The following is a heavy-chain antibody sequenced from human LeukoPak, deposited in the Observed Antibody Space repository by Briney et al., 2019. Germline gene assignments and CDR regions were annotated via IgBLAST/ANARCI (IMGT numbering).Heavy chain of an antibody. CDR2: IYYSGST. CDR3: ATQAYYYYYMDV. CDR1: GGSISSSSYY. Sequence: SETLSLTCTVSGGSISSSSYYWGWTRQPPGKGLEWIGSIYYSGSTYYNPSLKSRVTISVDTSKNQFSLKLSSVTAADTAVYYCATQAYYYYYMDVWGKGTTVTVSS. J-gene: IGHJ6*03. V-gene: IGHV4-39*01.